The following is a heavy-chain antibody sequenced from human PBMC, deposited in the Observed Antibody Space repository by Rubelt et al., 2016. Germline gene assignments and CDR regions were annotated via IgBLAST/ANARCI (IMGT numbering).Heavy chain of an antibody. Sequence: QVQLQQWGAGLLKPSETLSLTCAVYGGSFSGYYWSWIRQPPGKGLEWIGEINHSGSTNYNPPLKSRVTISGDTSKNQFSLKLSSVTAADTAVYYCARHTGIAVAGPIDYWGQGTLVTVSS. D-gene: IGHD6-19*01. CDR2: INHSGST. CDR1: GGSFSGYY. CDR3: ARHTGIAVAGPIDY. V-gene: IGHV4-34*01. J-gene: IGHJ4*02.